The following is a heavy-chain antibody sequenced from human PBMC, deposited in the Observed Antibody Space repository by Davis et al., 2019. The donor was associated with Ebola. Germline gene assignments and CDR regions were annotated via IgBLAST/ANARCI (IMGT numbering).Heavy chain of an antibody. CDR1: GFTFSSYA. J-gene: IGHJ4*02. V-gene: IGHV3-23*01. Sequence: GESLKISCAASGFTFSSYAMSWVRQAPGKGLEWVSAISGSGGSTYYADSVKGRFTISRDNSKNTLYLQMNSLRDEDTAVYYCARVGGFTVAYRIDYWGQGTLVTVSS. CDR3: ARVGGFTVAYRIDY. D-gene: IGHD6-19*01. CDR2: ISGSGGST.